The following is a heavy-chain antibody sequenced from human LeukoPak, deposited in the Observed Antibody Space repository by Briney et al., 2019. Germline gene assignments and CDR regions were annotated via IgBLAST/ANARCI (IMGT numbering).Heavy chain of an antibody. CDR1: GYTFSSYA. Sequence: GGSLRLSCAASGYTFSSYAMSWVRQAPGKGLEWVSAISGRGGSTYYADSAKGRFTISRDNSKNTLYLQMNSLRAEDTAVYYCAKRDQLLYDYYYYYGMDVWGQGTTVTVSS. V-gene: IGHV3-23*01. CDR2: ISGRGGST. CDR3: AKRDQLLYDYYYYYGMDV. J-gene: IGHJ6*02. D-gene: IGHD2-2*02.